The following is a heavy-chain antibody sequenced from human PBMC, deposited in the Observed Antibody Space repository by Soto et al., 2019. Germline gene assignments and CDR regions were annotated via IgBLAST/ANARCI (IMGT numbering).Heavy chain of an antibody. D-gene: IGHD3-16*01. J-gene: IGHJ4*02. CDR2: IWYDGSHK. Sequence: LSCAASGFTFTKFGMHWVRQAPGKGLEWVAIIWYDGSHKYYADSVKGRFTISRDNSKNTVSLHMDSLGAEDTAMYYCAAGGPLLYRGRGTLVTVS. V-gene: IGHV3-33*01. CDR1: GFTFTKFG. CDR3: AAGGPLLY.